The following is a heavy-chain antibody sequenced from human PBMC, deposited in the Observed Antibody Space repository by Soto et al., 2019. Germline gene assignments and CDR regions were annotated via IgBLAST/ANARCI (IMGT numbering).Heavy chain of an antibody. V-gene: IGHV1-18*01. CDR3: ARSSGGNFGIIIEGSNWFDP. Sequence: ASVKVSCKASDYTFTSYGISWVRLAPGQGLEWMGWINTYNGNTNYAQKLQGRVTMTRDTSRSTVYMELRSLRSDDTAIYYCARSSGGNFGIIIEGSNWFDPWGQGTLVTVSS. CDR1: DYTFTSYG. D-gene: IGHD3-3*01. CDR2: INTYNGNT. J-gene: IGHJ5*02.